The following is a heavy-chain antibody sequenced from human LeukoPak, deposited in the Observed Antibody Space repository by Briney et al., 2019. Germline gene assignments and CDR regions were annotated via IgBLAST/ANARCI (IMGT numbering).Heavy chain of an antibody. D-gene: IGHD4-11*01. CDR3: ARRYSDYFSGVYN. J-gene: IGHJ4*02. Sequence: PGGSLRLSCAASGFTFSSYSMNWVRQAPGKGLEWVSSISESSAHIYYPDSIKGRFTISRDNAKSSLFLQMNSLRAEDTAVYYCARRYSDYFSGVYNWGQGTLVTVSS. V-gene: IGHV3-21*01. CDR1: GFTFSSYS. CDR2: ISESSAHI.